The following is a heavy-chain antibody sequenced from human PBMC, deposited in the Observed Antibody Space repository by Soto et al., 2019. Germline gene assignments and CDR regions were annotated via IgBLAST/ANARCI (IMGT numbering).Heavy chain of an antibody. CDR1: GGSISSGGYY. CDR2: IYYSGST. J-gene: IGHJ4*02. V-gene: IGHV4-31*03. Sequence: SETLSLTCTVSGGSISSGGYYWSWIRQHPGKGLEWIGYIYYSGSTYYNPSLKSRVTISVDTSKNQFSLKLSSVTAADTAVYYCARARGYYYDSSGYSPARFGYWGQGTLVTVSS. D-gene: IGHD3-22*01. CDR3: ARARGYYYDSSGYSPARFGY.